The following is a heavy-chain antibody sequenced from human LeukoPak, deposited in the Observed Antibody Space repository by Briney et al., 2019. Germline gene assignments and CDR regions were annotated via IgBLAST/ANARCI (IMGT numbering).Heavy chain of an antibody. Sequence: GGSLRLSCAASGFTFSSYAMTWVRQAPGKGLEWVSHISGSGGSTYYADSVKGRFTIPRDNSENTVYLQMNSLRAEDTAVYYCARWTTNFDYWGQGTLVTVSS. D-gene: IGHD4-17*01. CDR1: GFTFSSYA. CDR3: ARWTTNFDY. V-gene: IGHV3-23*01. CDR2: ISGSGGST. J-gene: IGHJ4*02.